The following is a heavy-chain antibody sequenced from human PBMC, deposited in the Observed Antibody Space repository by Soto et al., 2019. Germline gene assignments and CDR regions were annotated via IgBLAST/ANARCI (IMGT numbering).Heavy chain of an antibody. J-gene: IGHJ6*02. Sequence: GASVKVSCKASAYTFSSYYIHWVRQAPGQGPEWMGVVNPSGGTTTYAQRFQGRVTIIRDTSTSTVYMELSSLRSDDTAVYYCARELWPEVVANVGYYGMDVWGQGTTVTVSS. V-gene: IGHV1-46*01. CDR3: ARELWPEVVANVGYYGMDV. CDR1: AYTFSSYY. CDR2: VNPSGGTT. D-gene: IGHD3-22*01.